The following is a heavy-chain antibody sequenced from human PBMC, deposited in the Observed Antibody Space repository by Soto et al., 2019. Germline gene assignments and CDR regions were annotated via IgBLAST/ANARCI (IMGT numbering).Heavy chain of an antibody. CDR3: ARTDTRSRPTSGGEFDP. V-gene: IGHV5-51*01. D-gene: IGHD3-10*01. CDR2: IYPGDSDT. J-gene: IGHJ5*02. Sequence: PGESLKISCKGSGYSFTSYWIGWVRQMPGKGLEWMGIIYPGDSDTRYSPSFQGQVTISADKSISTAYLQWSSLKASDTAMYYCARTDTRSRPTSGGEFDPWGQGTLVTVSS. CDR1: GYSFTSYW.